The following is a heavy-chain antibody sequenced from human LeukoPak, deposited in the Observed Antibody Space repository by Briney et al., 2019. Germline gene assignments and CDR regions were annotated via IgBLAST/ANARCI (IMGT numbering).Heavy chain of an antibody. V-gene: IGHV3-23*01. CDR3: ARGMASYSSISLDH. D-gene: IGHD6-19*01. CDR1: GFTFSSYI. Sequence: GGSLRLPCAASGFTFSSYIMSWVRQAPGKGLEWVSSVLPGGGDTYYADSVKGRFTISRDNAKNSLYLQMNSLRADDTALYYCARGMASYSSISLDHWGQGTLVTVSS. J-gene: IGHJ4*02. CDR2: VLPGGGDT.